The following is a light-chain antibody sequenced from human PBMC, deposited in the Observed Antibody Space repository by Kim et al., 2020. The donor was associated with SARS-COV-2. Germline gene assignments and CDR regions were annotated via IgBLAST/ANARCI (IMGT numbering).Light chain of an antibody. CDR1: QDIKTF. J-gene: IGKJ5*01. Sequence: AYGGDTVTITCRGSQDIKTFLGWFQQRPGKAPRPLIYGATTLHSEVPSKFSGGGSGTEFVLIIKSLQPEDSGTYYCQQYDNYPITFGQGTRLEIK. V-gene: IGKV1-16*02. CDR2: GAT. CDR3: QQYDNYPIT.